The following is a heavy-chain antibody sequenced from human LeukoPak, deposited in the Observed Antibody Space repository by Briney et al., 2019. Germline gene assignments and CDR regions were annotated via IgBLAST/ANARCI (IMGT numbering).Heavy chain of an antibody. V-gene: IGHV1-69*13. J-gene: IGHJ3*02. Sequence: GASVKVSCKASGGTFISYAISWVRQAPGQGLEWMGGIIPIFGTANYAQKFQGRVTITADESTSTAYMELSSLRSEDTAVYYCTTRGFSAGAFDIWGQGTMVTVSS. D-gene: IGHD1-1*01. CDR2: IIPIFGTA. CDR3: TTRGFSAGAFDI. CDR1: GGTFISYA.